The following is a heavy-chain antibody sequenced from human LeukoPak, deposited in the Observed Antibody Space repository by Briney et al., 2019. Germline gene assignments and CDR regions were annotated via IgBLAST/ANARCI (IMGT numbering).Heavy chain of an antibody. CDR2: ISYDGSNK. V-gene: IGHV3-30-3*01. CDR1: GFTFSSYA. Sequence: GGSLRLSCAASGFTFSSYAMHWVRQAPGKGLEWVAVISYDGSNKYYADSVKGRFTISRDNSKNTLYLQMNSLRAEDTAVYYCAKGGYFWGQGTLVTVSS. CDR3: AKGGYF. D-gene: IGHD3-10*01. J-gene: IGHJ4*02.